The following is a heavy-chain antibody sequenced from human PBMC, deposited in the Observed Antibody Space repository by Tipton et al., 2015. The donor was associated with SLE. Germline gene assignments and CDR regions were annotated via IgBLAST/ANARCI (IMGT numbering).Heavy chain of an antibody. J-gene: IGHJ4*02. V-gene: IGHV4-31*03. CDR1: GGSVNSGSYY. CDR2: IYYSGST. Sequence: TLSLTCTVSGGSVNSGSYYWSWIRQPPGKGLEWIGYIYYSGSTYYNPSLKSRVTISIDTSKNQFSLKLSSVTAADTAVYYCARALQNYFDYWGQGTLVTVSS. CDR3: ARALQNYFDY.